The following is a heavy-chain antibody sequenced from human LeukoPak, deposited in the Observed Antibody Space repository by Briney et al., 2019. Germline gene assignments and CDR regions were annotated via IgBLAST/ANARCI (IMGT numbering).Heavy chain of an antibody. Sequence: PSETLSLTCTVSGGSISSYYWSWIRQPPGKGLEWIGYIYYSGSTNYNPSLKSRVTISVDMSKNQFSLKLSSVTAADTAVYYCARHTSGIAAAGIDYWGQGTLVTVSS. CDR3: ARHTSGIAAAGIDY. CDR2: IYYSGST. D-gene: IGHD6-13*01. J-gene: IGHJ4*02. CDR1: GGSISSYY. V-gene: IGHV4-59*08.